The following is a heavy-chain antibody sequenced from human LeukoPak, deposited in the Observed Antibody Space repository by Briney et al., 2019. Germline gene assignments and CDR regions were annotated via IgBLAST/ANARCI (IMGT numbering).Heavy chain of an antibody. D-gene: IGHD3/OR15-3a*01. CDR2: IFYRGSI. Sequence: SETLSLTCTVSGGSISNYYWSWIRQPPGKGLEWIGYIFYRGSIDYSPSLQSRVTILVDTSKNHLSLRLTSVTAADTAVYFCARGVVLGQDDAFDIWGRGTMVTVSS. CDR1: GGSISNYY. J-gene: IGHJ3*02. V-gene: IGHV4-59*12. CDR3: ARGVVLGQDDAFDI.